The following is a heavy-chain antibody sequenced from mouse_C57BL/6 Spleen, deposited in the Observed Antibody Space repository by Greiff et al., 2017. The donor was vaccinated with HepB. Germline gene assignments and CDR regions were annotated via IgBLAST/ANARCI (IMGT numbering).Heavy chain of an antibody. CDR2: INPSSGYT. D-gene: IGHD4-1*01. Sequence: VKVVESGAELARPGASVKMSCKASGYTFTSYTMHWVKQRPGQGLEWIGYINPSSGYTKYNQKFKDKATLTADKSSSTAYMQLSSLTSEDSAVYYCARSTGNYFDYWGQGTTLTVSS. CDR3: ARSTGNYFDY. CDR1: GYTFTSYT. V-gene: IGHV1-4*01. J-gene: IGHJ2*01.